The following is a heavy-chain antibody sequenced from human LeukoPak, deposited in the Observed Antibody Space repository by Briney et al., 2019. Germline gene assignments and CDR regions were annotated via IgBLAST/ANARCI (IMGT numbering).Heavy chain of an antibody. D-gene: IGHD3-10*01. CDR1: GFTFGSYA. V-gene: IGHV3-30-3*02. Sequence: GGSLRLSCAASGFTFGSYAMNWVRQAPGKGLEWMALISFDGSNKSYADSVKGRFTISRDNSKNRLYLQMNSLRAEDTAVYYCAKRPRGNYLDPFDYWGRGTLVTVSS. CDR2: ISFDGSNK. CDR3: AKRPRGNYLDPFDY. J-gene: IGHJ4*02.